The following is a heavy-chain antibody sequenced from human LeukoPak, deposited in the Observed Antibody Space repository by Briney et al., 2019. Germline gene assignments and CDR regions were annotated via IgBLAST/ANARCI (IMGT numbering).Heavy chain of an antibody. V-gene: IGHV3-15*07. Sequence: GGSLRLSCAASGFTFSNAWMNWVRQAPGKGLEWVGRIKSKTDGGTTDYAAPVKGRFTISRDGSKNTLYLQMNSLKTEDTAVYYCTTDPHSSSLYWFDPWGQGTLVTVSS. D-gene: IGHD6-6*01. CDR2: IKSKTDGGTT. CDR3: TTDPHSSSLYWFDP. CDR1: GFTFSNAW. J-gene: IGHJ5*02.